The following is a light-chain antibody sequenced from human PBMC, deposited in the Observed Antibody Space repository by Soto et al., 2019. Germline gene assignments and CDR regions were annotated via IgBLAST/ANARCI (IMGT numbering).Light chain of an antibody. CDR2: EVS. CDR1: SSDVGGYNY. J-gene: IGLJ1*01. Sequence: QSVLTQPASVSGSPGQSITISCTGTSSDVGGYNYVSWYQQHPGKAPKLMIYEVSNRPSGVSNRFSGSKSDNTASLTISGLQADDEADYYCSSYRRSSTLVFGSGTKVTVL. CDR3: SSYRRSSTLV. V-gene: IGLV2-14*01.